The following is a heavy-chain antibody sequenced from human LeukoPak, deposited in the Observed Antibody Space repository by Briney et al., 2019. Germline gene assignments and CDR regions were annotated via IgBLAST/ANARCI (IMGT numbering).Heavy chain of an antibody. V-gene: IGHV4-39*07. Sequence: SETLSLTCTVSGGSISSSSYYWGWIRQPPGKGLEWIGSIYYSGSTHYNPSLKSRVTISVDTSKNQLSLKLSSVTAADTAVYYCARGPISIGYFPHRYFDYWGQGTLVTVSS. CDR1: GGSISSSSYY. CDR2: IYYSGST. D-gene: IGHD3-22*01. J-gene: IGHJ4*02. CDR3: ARGPISIGYFPHRYFDY.